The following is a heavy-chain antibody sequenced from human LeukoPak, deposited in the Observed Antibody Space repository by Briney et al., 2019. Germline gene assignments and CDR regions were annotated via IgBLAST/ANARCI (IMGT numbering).Heavy chain of an antibody. CDR2: IYSGGAT. J-gene: IGHJ4*02. D-gene: IGHD2-2*02. CDR1: GITVSNNY. V-gene: IGHV3-66*01. Sequence: GGSLRLSCAASGITVSNNYMSWVRQAPGKGLEWVSVIYSGGATHYADPVKGRFTISRDNSKNTLYLQMNSLRAEDTAMYYCARGVTTYYKDPFGDWGQGTLVTVSS. CDR3: ARGVTTYYKDPFGD.